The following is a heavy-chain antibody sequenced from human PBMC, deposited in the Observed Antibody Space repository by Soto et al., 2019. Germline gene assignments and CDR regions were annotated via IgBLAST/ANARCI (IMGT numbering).Heavy chain of an antibody. CDR1: GFTFSNYG. CDR2: IWSDGSNK. J-gene: IGHJ4*02. CDR3: AFEAGGAIRRSYFDY. D-gene: IGHD3-10*01. V-gene: IGHV3-33*01. Sequence: QVQLVESGGGVVQPGRSLRLSCAASGFTFSNYGMHWVRQAPGKGLEWVAVIWSDGSNKYYADSVKGRFTISRDNSKNTLYLQMNSLSAEDTAVYYCAFEAGGAIRRSYFDYWGQGTLVTVSS.